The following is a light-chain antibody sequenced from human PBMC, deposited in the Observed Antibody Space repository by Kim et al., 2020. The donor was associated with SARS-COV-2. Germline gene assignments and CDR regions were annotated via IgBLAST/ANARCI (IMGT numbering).Light chain of an antibody. V-gene: IGLV3-1*01. CDR1: KVGDKY. Sequence: SYELTQPPSVSVSPGQTASITCSGDKVGDKYACWYQQKPGQSPVLVIYKDSKRPSGIPERFSGSNSGNTATLTISGTQAMDEADYYCQAWDSSTVVFGGGTQLTVL. CDR3: QAWDSSTVV. CDR2: KDS. J-gene: IGLJ2*01.